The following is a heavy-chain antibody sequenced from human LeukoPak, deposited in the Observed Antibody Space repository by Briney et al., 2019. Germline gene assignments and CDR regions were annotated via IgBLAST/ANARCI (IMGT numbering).Heavy chain of an antibody. CDR2: INPNSGGT. CDR3: ARDRGYCSGGSCYPYYFDY. Sequence: ASVKVSCKASGYTFTGYYMHWVRQAPGQGLEWMGWINPNSGGTNYAQKFQGWVTMTRDTSISTAYMELSRLRSDDTAVYYCARDRGYCSGGSCYPYYFDYWGQGTLVTVSS. V-gene: IGHV1-2*04. D-gene: IGHD2-15*01. CDR1: GYTFTGYY. J-gene: IGHJ4*02.